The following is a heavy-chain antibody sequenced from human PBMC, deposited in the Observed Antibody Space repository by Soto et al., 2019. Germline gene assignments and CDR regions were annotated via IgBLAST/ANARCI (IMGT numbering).Heavy chain of an antibody. Sequence: QVQLVQSGAEVKNPGYSVKVSCKASGGTCSSYAISWVRQAPGPGLVWMEGIIPIFGTAKYAQKFQGRVTITADESTSTAYMELSSLRSEDKAVYYCASAAVGYHGAFANCGQWAIITVSS. CDR3: ASAAVGYHGAFAN. D-gene: IGHD2-15*01. V-gene: IGHV1-69*01. CDR2: IIPIFGTA. CDR1: GGTCSSYA. J-gene: IGHJ3*02.